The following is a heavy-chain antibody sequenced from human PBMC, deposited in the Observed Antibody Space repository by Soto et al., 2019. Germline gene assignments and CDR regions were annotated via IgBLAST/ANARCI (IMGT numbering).Heavy chain of an antibody. CDR1: GYTFTSYG. J-gene: IGHJ4*02. Sequence: ASGKVAGKASGYTFTSYGISGVRRARGQGLEWMGWISAYNGNTNYAQKLQGRVTMTTDTSTSTAYMELRSLRSDDTAVYYCARWGGTRSQYRGSDYWGQGTLVTASS. CDR2: ISAYNGNT. V-gene: IGHV1-18*01. CDR3: ARWGGTRSQYRGSDY. D-gene: IGHD3-16*01.